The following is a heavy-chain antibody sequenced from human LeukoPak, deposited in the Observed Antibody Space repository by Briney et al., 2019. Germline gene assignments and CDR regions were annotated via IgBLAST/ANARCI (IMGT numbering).Heavy chain of an antibody. Sequence: GGSLRPSCAASGFTFSSYSMNWVRQAPGKGLEWVSSISSSSSYIYYADSVKGRFTISRDNAKNSLYLQMNSLRAEDTAVYYCARAWGYLAEGFCYFDYWGQGTLVTVSS. D-gene: IGHD3-22*01. CDR2: ISSSSSYI. J-gene: IGHJ4*02. CDR3: ARAWGYLAEGFCYFDY. V-gene: IGHV3-21*01. CDR1: GFTFSSYS.